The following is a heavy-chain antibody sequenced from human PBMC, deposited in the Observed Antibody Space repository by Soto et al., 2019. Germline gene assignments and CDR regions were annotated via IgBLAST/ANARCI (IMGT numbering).Heavy chain of an antibody. CDR1: GYSFTSYW. Sequence: GESLKISCKGSGYSFTSYWIGWVRQMPGKGLEWMGIIYPGDSDTRYSPSFQGQVTISADKSISTAYLQWSSLKASDTAMYYCARHPRSRDYYDSSGSFYYGMDVWGQGTTVTVSS. D-gene: IGHD3-22*01. CDR2: IYPGDSDT. J-gene: IGHJ6*02. CDR3: ARHPRSRDYYDSSGSFYYGMDV. V-gene: IGHV5-51*01.